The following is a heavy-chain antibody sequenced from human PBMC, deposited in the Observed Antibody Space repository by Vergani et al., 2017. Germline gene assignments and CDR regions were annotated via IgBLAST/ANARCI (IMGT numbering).Heavy chain of an antibody. CDR3: ARHSTVEWLVKLGWIYP. D-gene: IGHD6-19*01. CDR2: IYYSGST. V-gene: IGHV4-39*01. CDR1: GASIRSSNYY. Sequence: QLQLQESGPGLVKPSATLYLTCSVSGASIRSSNYYWGWIRQPPGKGLEWIASIYYSGSTYYNPSLKSRVTISVDTSKNQFSLKLSSVTAADTAVYFCARHSTVEWLVKLGWIYPWGQGILVTVSS. J-gene: IGHJ5*02.